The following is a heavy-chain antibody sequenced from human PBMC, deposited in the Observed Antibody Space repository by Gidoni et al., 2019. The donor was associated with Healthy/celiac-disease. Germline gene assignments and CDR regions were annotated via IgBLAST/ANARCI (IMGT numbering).Heavy chain of an antibody. Sequence: EVQLVESGGGLVQPGGSLKLSCAASGLTFSGSAMHWVRQASGNGLEWVGRIRSKANSYATAYAAAVKGRFTISRDDSKNTAYLQMNSLKTEDTAVYYCTTLYSSSSVSPLDYWGQGTLVTVSS. CDR3: TTLYSSSSVSPLDY. CDR2: IRSKANSYAT. D-gene: IGHD6-6*01. CDR1: GLTFSGSA. J-gene: IGHJ4*02. V-gene: IGHV3-73*01.